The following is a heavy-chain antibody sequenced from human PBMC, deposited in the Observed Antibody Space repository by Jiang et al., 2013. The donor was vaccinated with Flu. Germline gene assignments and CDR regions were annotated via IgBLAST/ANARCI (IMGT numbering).Heavy chain of an antibody. CDR1: GFTFSRYG. D-gene: IGHD1-1*01. V-gene: IGHV3-33*01. J-gene: IGHJ2*01. Sequence: QLVESGGGVAQPGMSLRLSCAASGFTFSRYGMHWVRQAPGKGLEWVAIIWYDGSKKFYTDSVTGRFTISRDNSNNTVYLQMDSLRAEDTAVYYCARDNDADWYFDLWGRGTLVTVSS. CDR3: ARDNDADWYFDL. CDR2: IWYDGSKK.